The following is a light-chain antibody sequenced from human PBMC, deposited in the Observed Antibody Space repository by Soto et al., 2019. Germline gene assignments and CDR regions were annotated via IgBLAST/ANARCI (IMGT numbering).Light chain of an antibody. CDR1: QSVLYSSNNKNY. CDR2: SAS. V-gene: IGKV4-1*01. Sequence: DIVMTQSPDSLAVSLGERATINCKSSQSVLYSSNNKNYLAWYQQKPGQPPKLLISSASTRESGVPDRFSGSGSGTDFPLTISSLQAEDVAVYFCHQYYNTPRTFGQGTKLEIK. CDR3: HQYYNTPRT. J-gene: IGKJ2*01.